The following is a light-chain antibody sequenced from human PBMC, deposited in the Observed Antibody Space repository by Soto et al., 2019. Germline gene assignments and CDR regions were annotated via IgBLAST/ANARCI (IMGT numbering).Light chain of an antibody. CDR1: QSISSW. V-gene: IGKV1-5*01. J-gene: IGKJ3*01. Sequence: DIQLAQSPPFVSSCVGYGVTITCRASQSISSWLAWYQQKPGKAPKLLIYDASSLESGVPSRFSGSGSGTEFTLTISSLQPEDFATYYCLQHNTYPLTCGPGTKVDIK. CDR3: LQHNTYPLT. CDR2: DAS.